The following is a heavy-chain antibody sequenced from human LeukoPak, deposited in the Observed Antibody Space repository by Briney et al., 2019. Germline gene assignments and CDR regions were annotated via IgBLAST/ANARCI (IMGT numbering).Heavy chain of an antibody. CDR1: GFTFSSYE. J-gene: IGHJ4*02. CDR2: ISSIEGRI. V-gene: IGHV3-64*01. CDR3: ARARRDCSGGTCFSYYFDN. Sequence: PGGSLRLSCAASGFTFSSYELNWVRQAPGKGLECVSAISSIEGRIYYANSVKGRFTISRDNSKNMVFLQMGSLRAEDMAVYYCARARRDCSGGTCFSYYFDNWGERTLVTVSP. D-gene: IGHD2-15*01.